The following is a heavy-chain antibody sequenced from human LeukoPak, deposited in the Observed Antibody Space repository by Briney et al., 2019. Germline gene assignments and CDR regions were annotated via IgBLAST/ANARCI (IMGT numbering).Heavy chain of an antibody. CDR3: ATVSSSRKHSDY. J-gene: IGHJ4*02. D-gene: IGHD6-13*01. CDR2: FDPEDGET. V-gene: IGHV1-24*01. Sequence: GASVKVSCKVSGYTLTELSMHWVRQAPGKGLEWMGGFDPEDGETIYAQKFQGRVTMTEDTPTDTAYMELSSLRSEDTAVYYCATVSSSRKHSDYWGQGTLVTVSS. CDR1: GYTLTELS.